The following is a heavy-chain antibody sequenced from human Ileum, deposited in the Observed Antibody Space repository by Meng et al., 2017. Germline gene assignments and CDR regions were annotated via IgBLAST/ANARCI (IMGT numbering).Heavy chain of an antibody. CDR1: GFTFSSYA. CDR2: ISGSGGST. Sequence: GESLKISCAASGFTFSSYAMSWVRQAPGKGLEWVSAISGSGGSTYYADSVKGRFTISRDNSKNTLYLQMNSLRAEDTAVYYCAKDFTYGSGSYLAAYYFDYWGQGTLVTVSS. CDR3: AKDFTYGSGSYLAAYYFDY. J-gene: IGHJ4*02. D-gene: IGHD3-10*01. V-gene: IGHV3-23*01.